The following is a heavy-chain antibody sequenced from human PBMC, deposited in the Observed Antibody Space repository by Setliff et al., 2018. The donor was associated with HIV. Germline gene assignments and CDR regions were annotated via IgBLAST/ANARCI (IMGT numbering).Heavy chain of an antibody. CDR3: ARRGGLVRGVITYYYMDV. CDR1: GGSISSSSYY. Sequence: PSETLSLTCTVSGGSISSSSYYWGWIRQPPGKGLEWIGNIYYNGSTYSTPSLKSRVTISVDTSKNQFSLKLISVTAADTAMYYCARRGGLVRGVITYYYMDVWGIGTTVTVSS. D-gene: IGHD3-10*01. J-gene: IGHJ6*03. V-gene: IGHV4-39*01. CDR2: IYYNGST.